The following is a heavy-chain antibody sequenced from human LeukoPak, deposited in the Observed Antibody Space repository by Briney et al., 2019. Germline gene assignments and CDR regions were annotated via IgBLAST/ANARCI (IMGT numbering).Heavy chain of an antibody. J-gene: IGHJ4*02. Sequence: PSETLSLTCAVYGGSFSGYYWSWIRQPPGKGLEWIGEINHSGSTNYNPSLKSRVTISVDTSKNQFSLKLSSVTAADTAVYYCARVTRSYVLRFLEWDRFDYWGQGTLVTVSS. CDR3: ARVTRSYVLRFLEWDRFDY. CDR2: INHSGST. D-gene: IGHD3-3*01. V-gene: IGHV4-34*01. CDR1: GGSFSGYY.